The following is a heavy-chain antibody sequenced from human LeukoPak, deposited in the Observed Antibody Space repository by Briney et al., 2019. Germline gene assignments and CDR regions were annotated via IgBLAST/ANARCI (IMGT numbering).Heavy chain of an antibody. CDR2: IYHSGST. CDR3: ARGHSGYYAEFDY. CDR1: GGSISSGGYS. V-gene: IGHV4-30-2*01. J-gene: IGHJ4*02. D-gene: IGHD3-22*01. Sequence: PSETLSLTCAVSGGSISSGGYSWSWIRQPPGKGLEWIGYIYHSGSTYYNPSLKSRVTISVDRSKNQFSLKLSSVTAADTAVYYCARGHSGYYAEFDYWGQGTLVTVSS.